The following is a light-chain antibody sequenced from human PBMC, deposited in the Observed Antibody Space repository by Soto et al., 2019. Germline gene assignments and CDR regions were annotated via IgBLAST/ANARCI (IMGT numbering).Light chain of an antibody. Sequence: QTVVTQEPSFSVSPGGTVTLTCGLSSGSVSTSYYPSWYQQTPGQAPRTLIYSTNTRSSGVPDRVSGSILGNKAALTITGAQAHDESDYYCVLYMGSGISVFGGGTKLTVL. CDR3: VLYMGSGISV. CDR1: SGSVSTSYY. V-gene: IGLV8-61*01. J-gene: IGLJ2*01. CDR2: STN.